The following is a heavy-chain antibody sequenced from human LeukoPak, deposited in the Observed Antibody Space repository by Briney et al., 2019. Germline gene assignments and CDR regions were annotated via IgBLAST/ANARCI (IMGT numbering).Heavy chain of an antibody. CDR1: GGTFSCYA. CDR2: IIPIFGTA. J-gene: IGHJ1*01. Sequence: ASVKVSCKASGGTFSCYAISWVRQAPGQGLEWMGGIIPIFGTANYAQKFQGRVTITADESTSTAYMELSSLRSEDTAVYYCARDWGSYGYSYFQHWGQGTLVTVSS. CDR3: ARDWGSYGYSYFQH. V-gene: IGHV1-69*13. D-gene: IGHD5-18*01.